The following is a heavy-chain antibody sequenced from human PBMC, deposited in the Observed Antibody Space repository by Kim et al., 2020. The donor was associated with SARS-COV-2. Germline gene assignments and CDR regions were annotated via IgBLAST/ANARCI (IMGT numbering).Heavy chain of an antibody. CDR3: ARASSWPPRF. V-gene: IGHV4-34*01. D-gene: IGHD6-13*01. CDR2: ST. Sequence: STNYNPSLKSRVTISVDTSKNQFSLKLSSVTAADTAVYYCARASSWPPRFWGQGTMVTVSS. J-gene: IGHJ3*01.